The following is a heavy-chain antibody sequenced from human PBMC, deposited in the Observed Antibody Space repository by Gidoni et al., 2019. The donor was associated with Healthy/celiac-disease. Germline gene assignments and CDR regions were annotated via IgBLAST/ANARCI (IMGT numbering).Heavy chain of an antibody. V-gene: IGHV3-7*01. D-gene: IGHD3-3*01. CDR2: IKQDGSEK. CDR1: GFTFSSYW. Sequence: EVQLVESGGGLVQPGGSLRLSCAASGFTFSSYWMSWVRQAPGKGLEWVANIKQDGSEKYYVDSVKGRFTISRDNAKNSLYLQMNSLRAEDTAVYYCARDYYDFWSGYYTGAGYWGQGTLVTVSS. CDR3: ARDYYDFWSGYYTGAGY. J-gene: IGHJ4*02.